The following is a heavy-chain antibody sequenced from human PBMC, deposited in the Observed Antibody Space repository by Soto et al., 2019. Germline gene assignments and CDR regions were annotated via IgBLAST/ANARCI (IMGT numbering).Heavy chain of an antibody. CDR3: ARITSSLATVVVVADSRSGWFDP. CDR2: IYYSGST. D-gene: IGHD2-15*01. Sequence: QVQLQESGPGLVKPSQTLSLTCTVSGGSISSGGYYWSWIRQHPGKGLEWIGYIYYSGSTYYNPSLKSRVTLSVYKSKNQFSLKLTSVTAADTAVYYCARITSSLATVVVVADSRSGWFDPWGQGTLVTVSS. J-gene: IGHJ5*02. V-gene: IGHV4-31*03. CDR1: GGSISSGGYY.